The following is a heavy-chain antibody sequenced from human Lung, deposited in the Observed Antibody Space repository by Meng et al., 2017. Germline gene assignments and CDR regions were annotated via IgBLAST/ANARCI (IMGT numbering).Heavy chain of an antibody. CDR3: VRRTYSSGWYFDY. J-gene: IGHJ4*02. V-gene: IGHV4-34*02. CDR1: GGSFSGYY. CDR2: IIDSGST. Sequence: QVPLQQWGAGLLKASETLSLTCAVYGGSFSGYYWSWIRQPPGKGLEWIGEIIDSGSTNYNPSLKSRVTISVDTSKNQFSLRVTSVTAADRAVYYCVRRTYSSGWYFDYWGQGTLVTVSS. D-gene: IGHD6-19*01.